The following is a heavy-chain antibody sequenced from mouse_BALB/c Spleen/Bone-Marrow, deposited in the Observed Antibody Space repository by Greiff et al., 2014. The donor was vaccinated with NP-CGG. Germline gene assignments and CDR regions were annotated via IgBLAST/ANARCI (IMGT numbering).Heavy chain of an antibody. CDR1: GYTFTNYW. CDR3: ARRGTGVDD. CDR2: IYPGVGYT. D-gene: IGHD4-1*01. V-gene: IGHV1-63*02. J-gene: IGHJ2*01. Sequence: VQLQQSGAELVRPGTSVKISCKASGYTFTNYWLGWVKQRPGHGLEWIGDIYPGVGYTNYNEKFEGGATLTADTSSSTAYMQLSSLTSEDSAVYFCARRGTGVDDWGQGTTLTVSS.